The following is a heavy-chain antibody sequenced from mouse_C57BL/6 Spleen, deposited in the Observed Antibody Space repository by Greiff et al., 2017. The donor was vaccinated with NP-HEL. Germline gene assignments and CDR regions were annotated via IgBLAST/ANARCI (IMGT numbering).Heavy chain of an antibody. CDR1: GYAFSSSW. Sequence: QVQLQQSGPELVKPGASVTISCKASGYAFSSSWMNWVKQRPGKGLEWIGRIYPGDGDTNYNGKFKGKATLTADKSSSTAYIQLSSLTSEDSAVYFCARSDGNFDYWGQGTTLTVSA. D-gene: IGHD2-1*01. CDR2: IYPGDGDT. CDR3: ARSDGNFDY. J-gene: IGHJ2*01. V-gene: IGHV1-82*01.